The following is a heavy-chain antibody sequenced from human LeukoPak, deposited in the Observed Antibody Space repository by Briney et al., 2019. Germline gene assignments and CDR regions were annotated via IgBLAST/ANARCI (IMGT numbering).Heavy chain of an antibody. Sequence: SVKVSCKASGGTFSSYAISWVRQAPGQGLEWMGRIIPIFGTANYAQKFQGRVTITTDESTSTVYMELSSLRSEDTAVYYCARGYDSSAYYPGWGQGTLVIVSS. V-gene: IGHV1-69*05. CDR1: GGTFSSYA. CDR2: IIPIFGTA. J-gene: IGHJ4*02. D-gene: IGHD3-22*01. CDR3: ARGYDSSAYYPG.